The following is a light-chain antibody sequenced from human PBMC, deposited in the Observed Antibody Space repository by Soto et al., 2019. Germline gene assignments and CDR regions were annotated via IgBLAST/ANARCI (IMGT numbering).Light chain of an antibody. V-gene: IGKV3-20*01. Sequence: EIVLTQSPGTLSLSPGERATLSCRASQSVSSNYLAWYQQRPGQAPRLLIYGASSRATGIADRFSGSGSGTDFTLTISRLEPEDFAVYYCQQYGSTQWTFGQGTKVEIK. CDR2: GAS. J-gene: IGKJ1*01. CDR3: QQYGSTQWT. CDR1: QSVSSNY.